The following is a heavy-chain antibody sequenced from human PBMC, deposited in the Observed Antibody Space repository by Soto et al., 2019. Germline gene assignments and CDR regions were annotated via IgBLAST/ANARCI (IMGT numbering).Heavy chain of an antibody. D-gene: IGHD2-8*01. CDR1: GFTFSSYA. J-gene: IGHJ3*02. CDR3: ARDEPGVLDDHDAFDI. V-gene: IGHV3-23*01. CDR2: ISGSGGDT. Sequence: EVQLLESGGGLVQPGGSLRLSCVASGFTFSSYAMSWVRQAPGKGPEWVSTISGSGGDTHYANSVKGRFTISRDNSKNTIYLQMNSLRAEDTAVYYCARDEPGVLDDHDAFDIWGQGTMVTVSS.